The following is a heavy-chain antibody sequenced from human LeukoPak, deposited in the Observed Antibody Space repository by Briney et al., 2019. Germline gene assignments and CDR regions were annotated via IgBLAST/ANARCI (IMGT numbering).Heavy chain of an antibody. CDR1: GGSISSSNYY. Sequence: SETLSLTCTVSGGSISSSNYYWGWIRQPPVKGLEWIGSIYYSGSTYYNPSLKSRVTISVDTSKNQFSLKLSSVSAADTAVYCCASRRGSFDAFDVWGQGTMVTVSS. D-gene: IGHD3-10*01. J-gene: IGHJ3*01. V-gene: IGHV4-39*01. CDR2: IYYSGST. CDR3: ASRRGSFDAFDV.